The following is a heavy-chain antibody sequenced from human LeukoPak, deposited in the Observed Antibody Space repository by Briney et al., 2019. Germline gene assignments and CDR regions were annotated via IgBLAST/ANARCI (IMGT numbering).Heavy chain of an antibody. D-gene: IGHD3-22*01. CDR2: IDHSGTI. CDR3: ARVTGYMIEDYFDY. V-gene: IGHV4-38-2*02. J-gene: IGHJ4*02. Sequence: QASETLSLTCTVSGYSISSGYYWGWIRQPPGKGLEWIGSIDHSGTIYYNPSLKSRLTISVDTSKNQFSLRLRSVTAADTAVYYCARVTGYMIEDYFDYWGQGTLVTVSS. CDR1: GYSISSGYY.